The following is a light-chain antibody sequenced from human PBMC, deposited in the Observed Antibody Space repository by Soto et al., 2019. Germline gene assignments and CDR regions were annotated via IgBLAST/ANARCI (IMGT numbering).Light chain of an antibody. CDR2: DVS. Sequence: QSALTQPASVSGSPGQSITISCTGTSSDVGGYNYVSWYQQHPGKAPKVMIYDVSNRPSGVSNRFSGSKSGNTASPTISGLQAEDEADYYCSSYTSSSLYVFGTGTKVTVL. J-gene: IGLJ1*01. V-gene: IGLV2-14*01. CDR1: SSDVGGYNY. CDR3: SSYTSSSLYV.